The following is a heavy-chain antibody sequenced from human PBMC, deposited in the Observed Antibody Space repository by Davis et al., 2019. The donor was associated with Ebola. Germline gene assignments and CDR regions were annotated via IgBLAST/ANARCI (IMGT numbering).Heavy chain of an antibody. D-gene: IGHD3-3*01. J-gene: IGHJ6*02. CDR3: AKDQFGVEWLLFGMDV. Sequence: GGSLRLSCAASGFSFSDAWMNWVRQAPGKGLEWVGRIKSKTDGGTTDYAAPVKDRFTISRDDSKNTLYLQMNSLKTEDTAVYYCAKDQFGVEWLLFGMDVWGQGTTVTVSS. V-gene: IGHV3-15*01. CDR1: GFSFSDAW. CDR2: IKSKTDGGTT.